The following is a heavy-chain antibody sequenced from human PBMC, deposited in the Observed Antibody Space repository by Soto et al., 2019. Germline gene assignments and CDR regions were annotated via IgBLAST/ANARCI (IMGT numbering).Heavy chain of an antibody. V-gene: IGHV5-51*01. CDR2: IYPGDSDT. CDR1: GYPFTNYC. J-gene: IGHJ6*02. CDR3: AASIFYYGMDV. Sequence: GESLKISCKGSGYPFTNYCIGWVLQMPGKGPEWMGIIYPGDSDTKYNPSFQGQVTISADKSITTTYLQWSSLKASDTAIYYCAASIFYYGMDVWGQGTTVTVSS.